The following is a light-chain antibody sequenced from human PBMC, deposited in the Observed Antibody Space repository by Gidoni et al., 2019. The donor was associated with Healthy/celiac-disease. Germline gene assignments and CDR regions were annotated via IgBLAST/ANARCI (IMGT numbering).Light chain of an antibody. V-gene: IGKV3-20*01. CDR2: GAS. J-gene: IGKJ4*01. Sequence: EIVLTQSPGTLSLSPGERATLSCRASQSVSSSYLAWYQQKPGQAPRLLIYGASSRATGIPDRFSGSGSGTDFTLTINRLEPEDFAVYYCQQYGSSPSLTFXGXTKVEIK. CDR1: QSVSSSY. CDR3: QQYGSSPSLT.